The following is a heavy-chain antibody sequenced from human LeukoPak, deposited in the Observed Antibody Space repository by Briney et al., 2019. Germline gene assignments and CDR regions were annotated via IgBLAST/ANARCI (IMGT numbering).Heavy chain of an antibody. CDR2: ISSSSSTI. CDR1: GFTFSSYS. V-gene: IGHV3-48*04. J-gene: IGHJ5*02. Sequence: GGSLRLSCAASGFTFSSYSMNWVRQAPGKGLEWVSYISSSSSTIYYADSVKGRFTISRDNAKNTLYLQMNSLRAEDTAVYYCARVLGLGSYSPWGQGTLVTVSS. D-gene: IGHD3-16*01. CDR3: ARVLGLGSYSP.